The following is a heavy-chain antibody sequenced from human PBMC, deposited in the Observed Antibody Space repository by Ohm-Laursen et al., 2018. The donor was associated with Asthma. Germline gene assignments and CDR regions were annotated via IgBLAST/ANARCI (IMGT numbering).Heavy chain of an antibody. V-gene: IGHV5-51*01. CDR2: IYPGDSDT. J-gene: IGHJ5*02. CDR1: GYSFTSYW. Sequence: ASLRISCKGSGYSFTSYWIGWVRQMPGKGLEWMGIIYPGDSDTRYSPSFQGQVTISADKSISTAYLQWSSLKASDTAMYYCARLGSSPGLYNWFDPWGQGTLVTVSS. CDR3: ARLGSSPGLYNWFDP. D-gene: IGHD6-13*01.